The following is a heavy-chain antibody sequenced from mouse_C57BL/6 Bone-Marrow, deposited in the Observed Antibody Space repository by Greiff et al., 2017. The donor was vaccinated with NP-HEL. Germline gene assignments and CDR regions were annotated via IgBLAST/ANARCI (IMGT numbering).Heavy chain of an antibody. D-gene: IGHD2-5*01. J-gene: IGHJ4*01. Sequence: VQLQQSGAELARPGASVKLSCKASGYTFTSYGISWVKQRTGQGLEWIGEIYPRSGNTYYNEKFKGKATLTADKSSSTAYMELRSLTSEDSAVYFCARWGAYYSNYDYAMDYWGQGTSVTVSS. CDR2: IYPRSGNT. CDR3: ARWGAYYSNYDYAMDY. V-gene: IGHV1-81*01. CDR1: GYTFTSYG.